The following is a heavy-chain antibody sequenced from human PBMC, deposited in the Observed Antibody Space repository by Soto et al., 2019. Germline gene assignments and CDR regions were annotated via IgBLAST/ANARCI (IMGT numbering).Heavy chain of an antibody. CDR3: AKGLRFMEH. Sequence: QVHLVVSGGGVVQPGRSLRLSCVASGFTFSSYALHWVRQVPGKSLEWVALISNDGMNTFYADSVNGRVTVSRDKAEKTMFLQMNSLTPEDTAVYYCAKGLRFMEHWGQGTVVTVSS. V-gene: IGHV3-30-3*02. CDR2: ISNDGMNT. D-gene: IGHD1-1*01. CDR1: GFTFSSYA. J-gene: IGHJ1*01.